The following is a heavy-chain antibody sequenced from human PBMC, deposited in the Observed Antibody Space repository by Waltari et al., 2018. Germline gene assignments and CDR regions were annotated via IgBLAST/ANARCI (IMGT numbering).Heavy chain of an antibody. J-gene: IGHJ4*02. CDR2: INHTGST. CDR3: ASRDYGSGSYRPHYFDY. V-gene: IGHV4-34*01. D-gene: IGHD3-10*01. Sequence: QVQLQQWGAGLLKPSETLSLTCAVYGGSFSGYYWSWIRQPPGKGLEWIGEINHTGSTNYNPSLKSRVTISVDTSKNQFSLKLSSVTAADTAVYYCASRDYGSGSYRPHYFDYWGQGTLVTVSS. CDR1: GGSFSGYY.